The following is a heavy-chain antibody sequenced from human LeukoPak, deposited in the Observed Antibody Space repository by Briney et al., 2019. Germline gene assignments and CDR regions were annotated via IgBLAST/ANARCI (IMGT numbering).Heavy chain of an antibody. CDR3: ARGRGAQDY. D-gene: IGHD1-26*01. CDR2: ISSSSSYI. Sequence: GGSLRLSCAASGFTVSSNEMSWVRQAPGKGLEWVSSISSSSSYIYYADSVKGRFTISRDNAKNSLYLQMNSLRAEDTAVYYCARGRGAQDYWGQGTLVTVSS. V-gene: IGHV3-21*01. J-gene: IGHJ4*02. CDR1: GFTVSSNE.